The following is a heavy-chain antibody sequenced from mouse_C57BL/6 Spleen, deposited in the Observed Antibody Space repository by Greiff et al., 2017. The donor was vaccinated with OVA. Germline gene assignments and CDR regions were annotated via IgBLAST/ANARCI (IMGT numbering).Heavy chain of an antibody. Sequence: EVQLLQSGAELVKPGASVKLSCTASGFNIKDYYMHWVKQRPEQGLEWIGRIDPEDGATKYASKFQGKATITVDTSSNTAYLQLSHLTAEDTAVYYCTSHYYGRSYFDYWGQGTTLTVSS. CDR2: IDPEDGAT. V-gene: IGHV14-2*01. J-gene: IGHJ2*01. CDR3: TSHYYGRSYFDY. CDR1: GFNIKDYY. D-gene: IGHD1-1*01.